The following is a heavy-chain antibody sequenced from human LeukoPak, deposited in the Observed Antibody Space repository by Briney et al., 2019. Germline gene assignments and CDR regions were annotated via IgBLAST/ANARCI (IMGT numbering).Heavy chain of an antibody. CDR3: ANWGQYCSSTSCLSAFDI. D-gene: IGHD2-2*01. Sequence: GGSLRLSCAASGFTFSDYGMHWVRQAPGKGLEWVAFIRNDGSNYYHADSVKGRFTISRDNSKNTLYLQMNSLRAEYTAVYYCANWGQYCSSTSCLSAFDIWGQGTMVTVSS. CDR2: IRNDGSNY. CDR1: GFTFSDYG. V-gene: IGHV3-30*02. J-gene: IGHJ3*02.